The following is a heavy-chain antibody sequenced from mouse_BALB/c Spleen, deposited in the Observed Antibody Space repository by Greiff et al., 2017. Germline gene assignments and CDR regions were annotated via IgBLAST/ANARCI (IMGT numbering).Heavy chain of an antibody. J-gene: IGHJ4*01. CDR3: AREGLKVRRTMDY. CDR2: ISSGGSYT. CDR1: GFTFSSYA. D-gene: IGHD2-14*01. Sequence: EVQLVESGGGLVKPGGSLKLSCAASGFTFSSYAMSWVRQSPEKRLEWVAEISSGGSYTYYPDTVTGRFTISRDNAKNTLYLEMSSLRSEDTAMYYCAREGLKVRRTMDYWGQGTSVTVSS. V-gene: IGHV5-9-4*01.